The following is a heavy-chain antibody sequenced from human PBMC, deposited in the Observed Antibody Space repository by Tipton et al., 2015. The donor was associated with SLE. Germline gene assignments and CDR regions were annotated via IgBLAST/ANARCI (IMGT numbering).Heavy chain of an antibody. D-gene: IGHD5-12*01. J-gene: IGHJ4*02. V-gene: IGHV4-30-2*05. CDR1: GGSISSGGYS. CDR2: INHSGST. Sequence: TLSLTCAVSGGSISSGGYSWSWIRQPPGKGLEWIGEINHSGSTNYNPSLKSRVTISVDTSKNQFSLKLSSVTAADTAVYYCARVHSGYDYDYWGQGTLVTVSS. CDR3: ARVHSGYDYDY.